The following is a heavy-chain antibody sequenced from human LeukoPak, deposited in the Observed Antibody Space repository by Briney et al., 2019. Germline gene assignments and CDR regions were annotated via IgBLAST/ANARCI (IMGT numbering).Heavy chain of an antibody. CDR3: ARSGGFLGYMDV. D-gene: IGHD3-16*01. Sequence: PSETLSLTCTVSGGSINSYYWSWIREPPGKGLEWIGYIYYSGSTNYNPSLKSRVTISVDTSKNQFSLKLSSVTAADTAVYYCARSGGFLGYMDVWGKGTTVTVSS. CDR1: GGSINSYY. J-gene: IGHJ6*03. CDR2: IYYSGST. V-gene: IGHV4-59*01.